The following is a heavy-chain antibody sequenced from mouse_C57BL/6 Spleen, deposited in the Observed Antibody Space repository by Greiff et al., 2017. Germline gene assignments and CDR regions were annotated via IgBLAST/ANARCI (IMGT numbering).Heavy chain of an antibody. V-gene: IGHV5-17*01. Sequence: EVNVVESGGGFVKPGGSLKLSCAASGFTFSDSGMHWVRQAPEKGLAWVAYLSSGSSTIYYAATVQGRFTISRDNAKNTLCLQMTSLRSEDTAMYYWARNYEYAWVAYWGQGTLVTVSA. CDR2: LSSGSSTI. D-gene: IGHD2-4*01. CDR3: ARNYEYAWVAY. CDR1: GFTFSDSG. J-gene: IGHJ3*01.